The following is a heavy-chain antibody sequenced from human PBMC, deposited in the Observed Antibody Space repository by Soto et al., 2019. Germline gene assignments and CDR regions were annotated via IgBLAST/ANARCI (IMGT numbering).Heavy chain of an antibody. D-gene: IGHD3-3*01. CDR1: GFTFSSYA. Sequence: EVQLLESGGGLVQPGGSLRLSCAASGFTFSSYAMSWVRQAPGKGLEWVSAISGSGGSTYYADSVKGRFTISRDNSKNTLYLQMNSLRAEDTAVYYCAKEGGYDFWSGYFGDEYYFDYWGQGTLVTVSS. CDR3: AKEGGYDFWSGYFGDEYYFDY. CDR2: ISGSGGST. V-gene: IGHV3-23*01. J-gene: IGHJ4*02.